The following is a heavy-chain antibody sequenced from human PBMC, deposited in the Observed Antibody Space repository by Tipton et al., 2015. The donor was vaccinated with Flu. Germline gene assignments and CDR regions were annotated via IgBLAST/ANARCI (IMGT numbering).Heavy chain of an antibody. Sequence: QLVQSGGGLVQPGGSLRLSCAASRFTFSTYWMDWVRQAPGKGLEWVANINQDGSEKYYVDSVKGRFTISRDNAKNSLYLQLNSLRAEDTAVYYCSISLNSWGQGTLVTVSS. V-gene: IGHV3-7*01. CDR3: SISLNS. J-gene: IGHJ4*02. CDR1: RFTFSTYW. CDR2: INQDGSEK.